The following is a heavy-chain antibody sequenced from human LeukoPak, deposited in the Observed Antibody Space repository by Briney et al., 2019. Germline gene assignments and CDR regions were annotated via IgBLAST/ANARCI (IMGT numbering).Heavy chain of an antibody. CDR1: GFTFSSYG. V-gene: IGHV3-33*01. CDR2: IWYDGSNK. D-gene: IGHD2-2*01. CDR3: ARDGRLDCSSTSCPPLLTQYYYYGMDV. Sequence: GGSLRLSCAASGFTFSSYGMHWVRQAPGKGLEWVAVIWYDGSNKYYADSVKGRFNISRDNSKNTLYLQMNSLRAEDTAVYYCARDGRLDCSSTSCPPLLTQYYYYGMDVWGQGTTVTGSS. J-gene: IGHJ6*02.